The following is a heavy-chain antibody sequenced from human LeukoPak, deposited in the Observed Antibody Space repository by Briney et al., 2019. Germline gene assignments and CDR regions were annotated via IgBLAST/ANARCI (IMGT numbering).Heavy chain of an antibody. J-gene: IGHJ6*03. CDR2: IIPIFGTA. D-gene: IGHD2-2*01. V-gene: IGHV1-69*13. CDR3: ARGDIVVVPAADTYYYYYMDV. Sequence: SVKVSCKASGGTFSSYAISWVRQAPGQGLEWMGGIIPIFGTANYAQKFQGRVTITADESTSTAYMELSSLRSEDTAVYYCARGDIVVVPAADTYYYYYMDVWGKGTTVTVSS. CDR1: GGTFSSYA.